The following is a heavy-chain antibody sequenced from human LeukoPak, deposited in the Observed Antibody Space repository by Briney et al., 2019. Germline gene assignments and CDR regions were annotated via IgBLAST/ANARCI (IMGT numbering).Heavy chain of an antibody. CDR2: IWYDGRNK. V-gene: IGHV3-33*01. Sequence: PGGSLRPSCAASGFTFSSYGMHWVRQAPGKGLEWVAVIWYDGRNKFYADSLKGRFTISRDNSKNTLYLQMNSLRAEDTAVYYCARVNRGDAFDIWGQGTLVTVSS. CDR3: ARVNRGDAFDI. D-gene: IGHD3-16*02. J-gene: IGHJ3*02. CDR1: GFTFSSYG.